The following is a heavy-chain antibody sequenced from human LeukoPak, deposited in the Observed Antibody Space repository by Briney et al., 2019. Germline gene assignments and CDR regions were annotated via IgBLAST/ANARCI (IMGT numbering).Heavy chain of an antibody. CDR2: MNPNSGNT. D-gene: IGHD6-13*01. CDR1: GYTFTSYD. J-gene: IGHJ4*02. Sequence: ASVKVSCKASGYTFTSYDINWVRQATGQGLEWVGWMNPNSGNTGFAQQFQGRVTMTRNTYISTAYMELSSLNSEDTAVYYCARGYSSSWHSNVYFDYWGQGTLVTVSS. V-gene: IGHV1-8*01. CDR3: ARGYSSSWHSNVYFDY.